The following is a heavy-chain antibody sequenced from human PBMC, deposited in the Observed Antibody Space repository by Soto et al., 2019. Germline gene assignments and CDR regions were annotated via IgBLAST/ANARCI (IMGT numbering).Heavy chain of an antibody. D-gene: IGHD1-26*01. V-gene: IGHV1-2*04. Sequence: QVQLVQSGAEVKKPGASVKVSCKASGYTFTGYYMHWVRQAPGQGLEWMGWINPNSGGTNYAQKFQGWVTMTRDTSISTAYMELSRLRSDDTAVYYCVRTAYGGGYYYGMDVWGQGTTVTVSS. J-gene: IGHJ6*02. CDR3: VRTAYGGGYYYGMDV. CDR2: INPNSGGT. CDR1: GYTFTGYY.